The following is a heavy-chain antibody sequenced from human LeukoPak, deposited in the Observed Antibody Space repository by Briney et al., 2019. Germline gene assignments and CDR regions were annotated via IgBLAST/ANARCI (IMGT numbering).Heavy chain of an antibody. CDR1: GFTFGDYL. D-gene: IGHD6-19*01. J-gene: IGHJ4*02. CDR3: SRGSGWLSVY. V-gene: IGHV3-49*03. Sequence: GGSLRFSCTASGFTFGDYLMSRFRKAPGKGLEWIGFISGGTTEYAASVKGRFTISRDDSTSIAYLQMNSLTTEDTAVYYCSRGSGWLSVYWGQGTLVTVSS. CDR2: ISGGTT.